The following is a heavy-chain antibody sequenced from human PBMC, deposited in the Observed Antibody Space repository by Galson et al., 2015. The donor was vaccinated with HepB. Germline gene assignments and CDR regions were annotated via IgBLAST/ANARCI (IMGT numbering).Heavy chain of an antibody. CDR3: ARQDLRTTFGVVGFDY. V-gene: IGHV4-39*01. CDR1: GDSIGSAAFY. D-gene: IGHD3-3*01. J-gene: IGHJ4*02. Sequence: ETLSLTCTVSGDSIGSAAFYWGWIRQAPGKGLDWIGSVYYSGTTYYTPSLKSRVSISVDTSKNQFSLKLRSVTAADTALYYCARQDLRTTFGVVGFDYWGQGILVAVSS. CDR2: VYYSGTT.